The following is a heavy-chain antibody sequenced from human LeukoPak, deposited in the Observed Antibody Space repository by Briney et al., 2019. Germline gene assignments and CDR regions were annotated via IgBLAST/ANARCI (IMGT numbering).Heavy chain of an antibody. CDR2: IRSKAYGGTT. V-gene: IGHV3-49*04. J-gene: IGHJ4*02. CDR1: GFTFGDYA. CDR3: SRMIYCSGGSCSSDF. Sequence: GGSLRLSCTASGFTFGDYAMTWVRQAPGKGLEWVGFIRSKAYGGTTEYAASVKGRFTISRDDSKSTANLQMNSLETEDTAVYFCSRMIYCSGGSCSSDFGGQGTLVTVSS. D-gene: IGHD2-15*01.